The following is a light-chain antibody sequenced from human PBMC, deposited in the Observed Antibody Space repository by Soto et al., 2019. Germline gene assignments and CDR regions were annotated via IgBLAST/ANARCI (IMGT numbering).Light chain of an antibody. CDR2: GVS. J-gene: IGKJ2*01. CDR1: QSLVHSDGKTY. Sequence: DIVLTQIPLSLSVIPGQAAAISCKSSQSLVHSDGKTYLHWFLQKPGQPPQLLIPGVSIRFSGVARFSGSGSGTDFTLQISRVEAEDVGVYFCMQNVQFPFTFGQGTKLEIK. CDR3: MQNVQFPFT. V-gene: IGKV2D-29*01.